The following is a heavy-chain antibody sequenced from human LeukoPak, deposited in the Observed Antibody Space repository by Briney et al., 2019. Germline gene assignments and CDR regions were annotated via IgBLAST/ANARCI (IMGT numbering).Heavy chain of an antibody. CDR2: ISGSGGST. J-gene: IGHJ4*02. CDR1: GFTFSNYA. Sequence: PGGSLRLSCVAAGFTFSNYAMTWVRQAPGRGLEWVSSISGSGGSTYYADSVKGRFTISRDNSKNTLYLQMNSLRAEDTAVYYCCGNYEGQGTLVTVSS. CDR3: CGNY. V-gene: IGHV3-23*01.